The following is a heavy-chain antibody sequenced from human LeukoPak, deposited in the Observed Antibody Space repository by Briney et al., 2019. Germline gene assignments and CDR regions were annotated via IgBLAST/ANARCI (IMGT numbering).Heavy chain of an antibody. CDR1: GFTFSSYG. J-gene: IGHJ4*02. CDR2: IRYDGSNK. D-gene: IGHD1-20*01. Sequence: GGSLRLSCAASGFTFSSYGMHWVRQAPGKGLEWVAFIRYDGSNKYYADSVKGRFTISRDNAKNSLYLQMNSLRGEDTALYYCARWASGLTGTTGGGYFDYWGQGTLVTVSS. V-gene: IGHV3-30*02. CDR3: ARWASGLTGTTGGGYFDY.